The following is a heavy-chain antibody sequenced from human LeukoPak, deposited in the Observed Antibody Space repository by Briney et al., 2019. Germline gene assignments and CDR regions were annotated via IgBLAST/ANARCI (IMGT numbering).Heavy chain of an antibody. CDR3: ARMRRDLAKGDYFYYYYMDV. V-gene: IGHV3-21*01. CDR1: GFTFSDYS. Sequence: GGSLRLSCAASGFTFSDYSVHWVRQAPGKGLEWVSSISTSSTYIYYADSVKGRFTISRDNANNSLDLQMNSLRAEDTAVYYCARMRRDLAKGDYFYYYYMDVWGKGTTVIVSS. J-gene: IGHJ6*03. CDR2: ISTSSTYI. D-gene: IGHD3-16*01.